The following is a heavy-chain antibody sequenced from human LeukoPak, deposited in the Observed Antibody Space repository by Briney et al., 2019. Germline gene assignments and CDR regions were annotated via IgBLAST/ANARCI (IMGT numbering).Heavy chain of an antibody. J-gene: IGHJ4*02. D-gene: IGHD6-19*01. Sequence: SETLSLTCTVSGGSISSYYWSWIRQPPGKGLEWIGSIYHSGSTYYNPSLKSRITISLDTSKNQFSLKLRSVTAADTAVYYCARDKEWLAPFDYWGQGTLVTVSS. CDR1: GGSISSYY. CDR3: ARDKEWLAPFDY. CDR2: IYHSGST. V-gene: IGHV4-59*12.